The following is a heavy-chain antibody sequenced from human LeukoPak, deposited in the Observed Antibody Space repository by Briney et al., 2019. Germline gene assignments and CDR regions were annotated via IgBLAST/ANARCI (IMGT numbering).Heavy chain of an antibody. CDR2: IKEDGSEK. J-gene: IGHJ6*03. CDR3: ARVNTNFGVLKYYYYMDV. V-gene: IGHV3-7*01. Sequence: GGSLRLSCAASGFTFSRNWMSWVRQAPGKGLEWVANIKEDGSEKYYVDSVKGRLTISRDNAKNSLYLQMNSLRAEDTAVYYFARVNTNFGVLKYYYYMDVWGKGTTVTVSS. CDR1: GFTFSRNW. D-gene: IGHD3-3*01.